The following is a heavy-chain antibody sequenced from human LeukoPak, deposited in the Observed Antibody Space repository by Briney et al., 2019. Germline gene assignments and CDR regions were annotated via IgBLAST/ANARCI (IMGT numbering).Heavy chain of an antibody. J-gene: IGHJ4*02. V-gene: IGHV1-69*04. CDR3: ARASATRDYGDPEFDY. CDR2: IIPILGIA. CDR1: GGTFSSYA. Sequence: SVKVSSKASGGTFSSYAISWVRQAPGQGLEWMGRIIPILGIANYAQKFQGRVTITADKSTSTAYMELSSLRSEDTAVYYCARASATRDYGDPEFDYWGQGTLVTVSS. D-gene: IGHD4-17*01.